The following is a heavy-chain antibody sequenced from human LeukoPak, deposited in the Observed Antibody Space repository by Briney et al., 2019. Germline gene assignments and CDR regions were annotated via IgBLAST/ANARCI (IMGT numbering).Heavy chain of an antibody. Sequence: SETLSLTCTVSGGSINRYYWSWIRQPAGKGLEWIGRIYSTGSTNYNPSLKSRVTMSVDTSKNHFSLKLNSVTAADTAVYYCARHLSAQSLIAFDIWGQGTMVTVSS. J-gene: IGHJ3*02. CDR3: ARHLSAQSLIAFDI. CDR1: GGSINRYY. D-gene: IGHD3-16*01. CDR2: IYSTGST. V-gene: IGHV4-4*07.